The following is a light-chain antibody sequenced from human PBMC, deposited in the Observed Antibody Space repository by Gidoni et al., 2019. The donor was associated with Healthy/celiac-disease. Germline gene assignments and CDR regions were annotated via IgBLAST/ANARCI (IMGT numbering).Light chain of an antibody. J-gene: IGLJ2*01. CDR2: GNS. CDR3: QSYDSSLSGSVV. CDR1: ISNIGAGYD. Sequence: QSVLTQPPPVSGAPGQRVTISCTGSISNIGAGYDVHWYQQLPGTAPKLLIYGNSHRPSGVPDRFSGSKSGTSASLAITGLQAEDEADYYCQSYDSSLSGSVVFGGGTKLTVL. V-gene: IGLV1-40*01.